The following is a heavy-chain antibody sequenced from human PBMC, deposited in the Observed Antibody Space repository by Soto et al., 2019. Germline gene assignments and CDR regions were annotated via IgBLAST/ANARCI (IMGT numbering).Heavy chain of an antibody. V-gene: IGHV4-39*01. CDR2: IYYSGST. D-gene: IGHD3-10*01. CDR1: GGSISSSSYY. J-gene: IGHJ3*02. Sequence: SETLSLTCTVSGGSISSSSYYWGWIRQPPGKGLEWIGSIYYSGSTYYNPSLKSRVTISVDTSKNQFSLKLSSGTAADTAVYYCARRTMVRGVNRDDAFDIWGQGTMVTVSS. CDR3: ARRTMVRGVNRDDAFDI.